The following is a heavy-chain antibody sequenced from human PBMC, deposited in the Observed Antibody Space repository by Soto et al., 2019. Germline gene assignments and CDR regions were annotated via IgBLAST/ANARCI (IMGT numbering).Heavy chain of an antibody. Sequence: SETLSLTCAVYGGSFSGYYWSWIRQPPGKGLEWIGEINHSGSTNYNPSLKSRVTISVDTSKNQFSLKLSSVTAADTAVYYCARGTIVIMVYAPGGWLDPWGQGTMVTVSS. J-gene: IGHJ5*02. CDR1: GGSFSGYY. V-gene: IGHV4-34*01. CDR2: INHSGST. CDR3: ARGTIVIMVYAPGGWLDP. D-gene: IGHD2-8*01.